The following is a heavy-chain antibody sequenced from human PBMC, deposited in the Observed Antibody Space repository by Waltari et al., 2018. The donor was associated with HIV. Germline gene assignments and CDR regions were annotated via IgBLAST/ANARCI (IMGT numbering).Heavy chain of an antibody. D-gene: IGHD3-9*01. CDR2: ISAYNGNR. V-gene: IGHV1-18*01. J-gene: IGHJ4*02. CDR3: ARYPEAFDWLLGPYYFDS. Sequence: QVQLVQSGAEVKKPGASVKVSCKASGYTFTRYGISWVRQAPGQGLDGMGWISAYNGNRNYAQKFQGRVTMTTDTSTITAYMELRSLRSDDTAVYYCARYPEAFDWLLGPYYFDSWGQGTLVTVSS. CDR1: GYTFTRYG.